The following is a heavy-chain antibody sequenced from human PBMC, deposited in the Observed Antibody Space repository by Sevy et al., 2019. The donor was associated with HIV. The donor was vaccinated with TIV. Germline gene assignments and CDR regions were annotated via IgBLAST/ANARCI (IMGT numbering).Heavy chain of an antibody. CDR1: GFTVSSNY. V-gene: IGHV3-53*01. CDR3: ARGGLTVALDY. J-gene: IGHJ4*02. D-gene: IGHD6-19*01. CDR2: IYSGGST. Sequence: GESLKISCAASGFTVSSNYMSWVRQAPGKGLEWVSVIYSGGSTYYADSVRGRFTISRDNSKNRLYLQMNSLRAEDTAVYYCARGGLTVALDYWGQGTLVTVSS.